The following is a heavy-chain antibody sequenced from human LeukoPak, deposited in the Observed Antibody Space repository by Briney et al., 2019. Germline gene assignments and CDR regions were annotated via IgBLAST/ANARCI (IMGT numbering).Heavy chain of an antibody. J-gene: IGHJ4*02. V-gene: IGHV4-38-2*02. CDR2: VYQSGTT. D-gene: IGHD5-18*01. CDR1: GFSISSGHY. CDR3: ARIFIRNGYSSYFDC. Sequence: SETLSLTCTVSGFSISSGHYWGWVRQPPGAALEGIGSVYQSGTTYYNPSLKSRVTTSVDMSKNLFSLRLRPVTAADTAVYYCARIFIRNGYSSYFDCWGQGTLVTVSS.